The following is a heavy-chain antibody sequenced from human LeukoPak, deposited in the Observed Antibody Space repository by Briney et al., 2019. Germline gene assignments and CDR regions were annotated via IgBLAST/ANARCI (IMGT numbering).Heavy chain of an antibody. Sequence: GGSLRLPCAASGFTFSSYAMSWVRQAPGKGLEWVSAISGSGGSTYYADSVKGRFTISRDNSKNTLYLQMNSLRAEDTAVYYCAKNEPAYYDSSGYPNWGQGTLVTVSS. D-gene: IGHD3-22*01. V-gene: IGHV3-23*01. J-gene: IGHJ4*02. CDR1: GFTFSSYA. CDR2: ISGSGGST. CDR3: AKNEPAYYDSSGYPN.